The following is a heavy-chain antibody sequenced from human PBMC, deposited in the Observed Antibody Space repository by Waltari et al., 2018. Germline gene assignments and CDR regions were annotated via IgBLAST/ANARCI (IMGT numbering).Heavy chain of an antibody. J-gene: IGHJ4*02. V-gene: IGHV4-30-4*08. D-gene: IGHD2-15*01. Sequence: VKPSQTLSLTCTVSGGSISSDDYCWNWIRQPPGKGLEWIGYIFYSGSTYYNPSLKSRVTISVDTSKTQFSLKLSSVTAADTAVYYCARDSVVAGGGFDYWGQGTLVTVSS. CDR3: ARDSVVAGGGFDY. CDR1: GGSISSDDYC. CDR2: IFYSGST.